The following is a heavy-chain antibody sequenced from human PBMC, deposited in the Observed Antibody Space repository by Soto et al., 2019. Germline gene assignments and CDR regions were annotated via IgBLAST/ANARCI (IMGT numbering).Heavy chain of an antibody. CDR3: ARDQNGSPHFDY. V-gene: IGHV4-59*01. CDR1: GASISSYY. D-gene: IGHD1-26*01. Sequence: QVQLQESGPGLVKPSETLSLTFTVSGASISSYYWSWIRQPPGKGLEWVGFIFHSGSTNCNPSLKSRVTFSVDTSKNQFSLKLTSVTAADTAVYYCARDQNGSPHFDYWGQGILITVSS. CDR2: IFHSGST. J-gene: IGHJ4*02.